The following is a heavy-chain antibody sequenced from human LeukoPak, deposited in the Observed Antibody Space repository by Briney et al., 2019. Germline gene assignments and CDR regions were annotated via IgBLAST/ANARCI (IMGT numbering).Heavy chain of an antibody. CDR3: ARCIAAKGWFDP. D-gene: IGHD6-13*01. Sequence: SETLSLTCTVSGGSISSYYWSWIRQPPGKGLEWIGFICYSGSTNYSPSLKSRVTISVDTSKTQFSLKLTSVTAADTAIYYCARCIAAKGWFDPWGQGTLVTVSS. CDR2: ICYSGST. J-gene: IGHJ5*02. CDR1: GGSISSYY. V-gene: IGHV4-59*01.